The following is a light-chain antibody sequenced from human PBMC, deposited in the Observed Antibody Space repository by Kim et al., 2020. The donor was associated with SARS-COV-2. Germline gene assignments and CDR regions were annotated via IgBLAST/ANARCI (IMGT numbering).Light chain of an antibody. CDR1: SSDFGAYKY. CDR2: EVD. J-gene: IGLJ2*01. Sequence: QSALTHPPSASGSPGQSVTISCTGTSSDFGAYKYVSWYQHHPGKAPKVMIYEVDKRPSGVPDRFSGSKSGNTASLTVSGLQAEDEADYYCVSYGGGGTDVVFGGGTQLTVL. CDR3: VSYGGGGTDVV. V-gene: IGLV2-8*01.